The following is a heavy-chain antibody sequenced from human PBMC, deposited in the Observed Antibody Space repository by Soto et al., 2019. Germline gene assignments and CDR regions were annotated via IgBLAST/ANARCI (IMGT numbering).Heavy chain of an antibody. Sequence: QLQLQELGPGLVKPSETLSLTCTVSGASIDRSNYYWDWIRQPPGKGLEWIGTTYYNGNAYYNPSLKSRVTMSVDTSKNQFSLKLISVTAADTAVYYCARHFVAVVIKGWGYWGQGTLVTVSS. D-gene: IGHD3-22*01. V-gene: IGHV4-39*01. CDR1: GASIDRSNYY. CDR2: TYYNGNA. J-gene: IGHJ4*02. CDR3: ARHFVAVVIKGWGY.